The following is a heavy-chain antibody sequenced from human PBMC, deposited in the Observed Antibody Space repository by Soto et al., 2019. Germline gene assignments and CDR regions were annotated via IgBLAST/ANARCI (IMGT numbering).Heavy chain of an antibody. J-gene: IGHJ6*02. CDR1: GGSISSGGYY. CDR3: ARDRLGGDYYYYGMDV. V-gene: IGHV4-31*03. D-gene: IGHD2-21*01. Sequence: SETLSLTCTVSGGSISSGGYYWSWIRQHPGKGLEWIGYIYYSGSTYYNPSLKSRVTISVDTSKNQFSLKLSSVTAADTAVYYCARDRLGGDYYYYGMDVWGQGTTVTVSS. CDR2: IYYSGST.